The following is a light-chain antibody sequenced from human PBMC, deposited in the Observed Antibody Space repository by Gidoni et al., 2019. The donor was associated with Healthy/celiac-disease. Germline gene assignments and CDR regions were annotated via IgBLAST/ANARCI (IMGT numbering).Light chain of an antibody. CDR1: QSLLHSNGYKY. J-gene: IGKJ1*01. Sequence: DIVMTQSPLSPHVTPGEPAAISCRSSQSLLHSNGYKYLDWYLQKPGQSPQLLIYLGSNRASGVPDRFSGRRAGTDFPLKLRRVAAEDFGVYYCMQALQTPWTFGQGTKVEIK. CDR2: LGS. V-gene: IGKV2-28*01. CDR3: MQALQTPWT.